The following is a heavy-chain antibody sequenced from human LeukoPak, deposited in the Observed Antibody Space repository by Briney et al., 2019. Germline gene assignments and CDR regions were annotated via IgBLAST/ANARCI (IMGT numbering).Heavy chain of an antibody. V-gene: IGHV1-2*02. CDR2: INPNSGGT. Sequence: ASVKVSCKASGYTFTGYYMHWVRQAPGQGLEWMGWINPNSGGTNYAQKFQGRVTMTRDTSIGTAYMELSRLRSDDTAVYYCARGYSSGWNGFDYWGQGTLVTVSS. D-gene: IGHD6-19*01. CDR3: ARGYSSGWNGFDY. CDR1: GYTFTGYY. J-gene: IGHJ4*02.